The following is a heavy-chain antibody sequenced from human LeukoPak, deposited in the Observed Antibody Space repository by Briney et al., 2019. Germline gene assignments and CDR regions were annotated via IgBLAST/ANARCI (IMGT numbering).Heavy chain of an antibody. Sequence: SETLFLTCIVSGYSISSGHYWGWIRQSPLKGLEWIGSIYHSKTTYYNPSLKSRVTISIDTSKNQFSLNLSSVTAADTAVYYCARGGALVYYYYYYMDVWGKGTTVTVSS. J-gene: IGHJ6*03. CDR2: IYHSKTT. CDR3: ARGGALVYYYYYYMDV. V-gene: IGHV4-38-2*02. CDR1: GYSISSGHY. D-gene: IGHD2-2*01.